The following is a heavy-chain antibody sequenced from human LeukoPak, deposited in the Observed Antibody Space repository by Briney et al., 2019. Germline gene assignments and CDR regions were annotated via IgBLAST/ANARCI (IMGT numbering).Heavy chain of an antibody. V-gene: IGHV4-38-2*02. D-gene: IGHD2-2*01. CDR2: IYHSGST. J-gene: IGHJ4*02. CDR3: ARDPAAHFDY. CDR1: GYSISSGYY. Sequence: SETLSLTCTVSGYSISSGYYWGWIRQPPGKGLEWIGSIYHSGSTYYNPSLKSRVTISVDTSKNQFSLKLSAVTAADTAVYYCARDPAAHFDYWGQGTLVTVSS.